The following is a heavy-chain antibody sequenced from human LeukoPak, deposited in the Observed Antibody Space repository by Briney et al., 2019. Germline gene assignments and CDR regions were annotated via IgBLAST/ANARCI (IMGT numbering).Heavy chain of an antibody. J-gene: IGHJ4*02. V-gene: IGHV1-69*13. CDR3: ARDNTERGYCSGGSCYRRKYYFDY. Sequence: ASVNVSCKAFGGTFSSYAISWVRQAPGQGLEWMGGIIPIFGTANYAQKFQGRVTITADESTSTAYMELSSLRSEDTAVYYCARDNTERGYCSGGSCYRRKYYFDYWGQGTLVAVSS. CDR2: IIPIFGTA. D-gene: IGHD2-15*01. CDR1: GGTFSSYA.